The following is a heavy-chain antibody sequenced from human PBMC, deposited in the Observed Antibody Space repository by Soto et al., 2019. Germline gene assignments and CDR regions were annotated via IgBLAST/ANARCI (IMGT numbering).Heavy chain of an antibody. D-gene: IGHD5-18*01. J-gene: IGHJ5*02. V-gene: IGHV3-21*01. Sequence: XGSLRLSCAASVFTFSSYSMNWVRQAPGKWLEWVSSISSSSSYIYYADSVKGRFTISRDNAKNSLYLQMNSLRAEDTAVYYCVKGTAMAFDPWGQGTRVTVSS. CDR1: VFTFSSYS. CDR3: VKGTAMAFDP. CDR2: ISSSSSYI.